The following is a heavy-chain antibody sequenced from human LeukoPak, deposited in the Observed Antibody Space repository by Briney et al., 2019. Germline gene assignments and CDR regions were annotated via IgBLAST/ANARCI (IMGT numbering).Heavy chain of an antibody. V-gene: IGHV4-30-4*08. J-gene: IGHJ3*02. CDR1: GGSISSGDYY. Sequence: SETLSLTCTVSGGSISSGDYYWSWIRQPPGKGLEWIGYIYYSGSTYYNPSLKSRVTLSVDTSKNQFSLKLSSVTAADTAVYYCARNPWYNWNQHAFDIWGQGTMVTVSS. D-gene: IGHD1-1*01. CDR2: IYYSGST. CDR3: ARNPWYNWNQHAFDI.